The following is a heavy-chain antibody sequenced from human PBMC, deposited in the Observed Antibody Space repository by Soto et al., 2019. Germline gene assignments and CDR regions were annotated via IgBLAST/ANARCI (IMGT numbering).Heavy chain of an antibody. D-gene: IGHD6-19*01. V-gene: IGHV4-39*01. J-gene: IGHJ3*02. CDR3: ASIAVAGSSALDI. Sequence: PSEPLSLTCTVSGGSISSSSYYWGWIRHPPGKGLEWIGSIYYSWRTYYNPSLKSRVTISVDTSKNQFSLKLSSVTAADTAVYYCASIAVAGSSALDIWGQGTMVTVAS. CDR1: GGSISSSSYY. CDR2: IYYSWRT.